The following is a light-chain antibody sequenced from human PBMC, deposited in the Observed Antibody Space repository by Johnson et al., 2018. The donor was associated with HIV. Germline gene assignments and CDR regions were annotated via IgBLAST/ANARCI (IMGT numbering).Light chain of an antibody. CDR2: KNN. CDR1: SSTIGNND. J-gene: IGLJ1*01. V-gene: IGLV1-51*02. CDR3: GSWDTSLSASL. Sequence: QSVLTQPPSVSAAPGQKVTISCSGSSSTIGNNDVSWYQLLPGTAPKLLIYKNNKRPSGIPDRFSGSKSGSSATLAITGLQTGDEGDYYCGSWDTSLSASLFGTGTKVPVL.